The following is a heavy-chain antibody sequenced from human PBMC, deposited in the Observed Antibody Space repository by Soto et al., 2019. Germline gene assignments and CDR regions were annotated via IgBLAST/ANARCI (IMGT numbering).Heavy chain of an antibody. J-gene: IGHJ4*02. Sequence: QVQLVESGGGVVQPGRSLRLSCAASGFTFSSYAMHWVRQAPGKGLEWVAVISYDGSNKYYADSVKGRFTISRDNSKNTLYLQMNSLRAEDTAVYYCERDIGGSGSYYNGPIDYWGQGTLVTVSS. CDR2: ISYDGSNK. CDR3: ERDIGGSGSYYNGPIDY. D-gene: IGHD3-10*01. V-gene: IGHV3-30-3*01. CDR1: GFTFSSYA.